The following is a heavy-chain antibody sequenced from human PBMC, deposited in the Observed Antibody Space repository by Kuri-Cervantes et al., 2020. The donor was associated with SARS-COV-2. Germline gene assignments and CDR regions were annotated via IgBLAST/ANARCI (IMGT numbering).Heavy chain of an antibody. Sequence: GESLKISCAASGFSFSHYAMHWVRQAPGTGLEWVAVISFDGADIHYADSVKGRFTISRDNPKNTLYLQMNSLRVEETAVYYCARAVGSSTGWHLAPDYWGQGTLVTVSS. CDR1: GFSFSHYA. V-gene: IGHV3-30-3*01. D-gene: IGHD6-19*01. J-gene: IGHJ4*02. CDR3: ARAVGSSTGWHLAPDY. CDR2: ISFDGADI.